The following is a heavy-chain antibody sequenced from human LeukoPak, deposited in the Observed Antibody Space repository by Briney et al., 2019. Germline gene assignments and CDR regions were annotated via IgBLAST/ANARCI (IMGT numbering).Heavy chain of an antibody. D-gene: IGHD3-10*01. Sequence: ASVKVSCKASGYTFTSYYMHWVRQAPGQGLEWMGIINPSGGSTSYAQKFQGRVTMTRDTSTSTVYMELSSLRSEDTAVYYCARDRYYGSGSSDYYFDYWGQGTLVTVSS. J-gene: IGHJ4*02. CDR3: ARDRYYGSGSSDYYFDY. CDR2: INPSGGST. V-gene: IGHV1-46*01. CDR1: GYTFTSYY.